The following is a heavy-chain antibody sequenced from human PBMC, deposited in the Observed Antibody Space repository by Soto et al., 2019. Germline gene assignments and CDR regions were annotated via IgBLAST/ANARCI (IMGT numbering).Heavy chain of an antibody. J-gene: IGHJ3*02. CDR3: AKDRGGSWLGDAFDI. D-gene: IGHD1-26*01. CDR1: GFTFSSYA. V-gene: IGHV3-23*01. Sequence: GGSLRLSCAASGFTFSSYAMSWVRQAPGKGLEWVSAISGSGGSTYYADSVKGRFAISRDNSKNTLYLQMNSLRAEDTAVYYCAKDRGGSWLGDAFDIWGQGTMVTVSS. CDR2: ISGSGGST.